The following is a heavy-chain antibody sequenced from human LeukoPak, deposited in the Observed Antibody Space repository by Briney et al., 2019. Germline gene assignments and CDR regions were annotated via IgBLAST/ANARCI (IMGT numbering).Heavy chain of an antibody. J-gene: IGHJ4*02. CDR3: AKAAYDLRPTWNSETYYYGSGSPVYFDY. CDR1: GFTFSSYG. D-gene: IGHD3-10*01. V-gene: IGHV3-23*01. CDR2: ISSSGDST. Sequence: PGGSLRLSCAASGFTFSSYGMSWVRQAPGKGLEWVSAISSSGDSTYYADSVKGRFTISRDHSKNTLYLQMNSLRAEDTAVYYCAKAAYDLRPTWNSETYYYGSGSPVYFDYWGQGTLVTVSS.